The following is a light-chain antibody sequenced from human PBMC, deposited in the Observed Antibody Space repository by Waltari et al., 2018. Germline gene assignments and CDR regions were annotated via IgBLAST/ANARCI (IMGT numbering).Light chain of an antibody. CDR1: QSVSSSY. V-gene: IGKV3-20*01. Sequence: DIVLTQSPGTLSLSPGESATLSCRASQSVSSSYLAWYQQKPGQAPRLLIYGASSRATGIPDRFSGSGSGTDFTLTISRLEPEDFAVYYCQQYGSSPRYTFGQGTKLEIK. J-gene: IGKJ2*01. CDR2: GAS. CDR3: QQYGSSPRYT.